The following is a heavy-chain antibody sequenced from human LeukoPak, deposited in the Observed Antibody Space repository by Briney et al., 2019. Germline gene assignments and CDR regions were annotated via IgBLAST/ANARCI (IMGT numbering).Heavy chain of an antibody. D-gene: IGHD3-22*01. J-gene: IGHJ5*02. CDR3: ARQTFSRDSSGYYSWFDP. Sequence: GESLKISCKGSGYSFTSYWIGWVRQMPGKGLEWMGIIYHGDSDTRYSPSFQGQVTISADKSISTAYLQWSSLKASDTAMYYCARQTFSRDSSGYYSWFDPWGQGTLVTVSS. CDR1: GYSFTSYW. V-gene: IGHV5-51*01. CDR2: IYHGDSDT.